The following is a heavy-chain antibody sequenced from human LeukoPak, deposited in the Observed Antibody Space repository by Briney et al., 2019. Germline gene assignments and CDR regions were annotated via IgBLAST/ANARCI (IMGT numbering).Heavy chain of an antibody. CDR1: GFTFSSYW. CDR2: ISGSGGST. CDR3: ARRAGAYSHPYDY. V-gene: IGHV3-23*01. Sequence: GGSLRLSCAASGFTFSSYWVSWVRQAPGKGLEWVSAISGSGGSTYYADSVKGRFTISRDNSKNTLYLQMNSLRAADTAVYYCARRAGAYSHPYDYRGQGTLVTVSS. D-gene: IGHD4/OR15-4a*01. J-gene: IGHJ4*02.